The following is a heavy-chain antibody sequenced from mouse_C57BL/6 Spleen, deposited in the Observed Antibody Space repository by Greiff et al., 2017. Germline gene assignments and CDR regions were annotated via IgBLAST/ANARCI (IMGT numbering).Heavy chain of an antibody. D-gene: IGHD2-3*01. CDR2: ISNLAYSI. CDR1: GFTFSDYG. J-gene: IGHJ1*03. CDR3: ARKGHDYWYFDV. V-gene: IGHV5-15*01. Sequence: EVQRVESGGGLVQPGGSLKLSCAASGFTFSDYGMAWVRQAPRKGPEWVAFISNLAYSIYYADTVTGRFTISRENAKNTLYLEMSSLRSEDTAMYYCARKGHDYWYFDVWGTGTTVTVSS.